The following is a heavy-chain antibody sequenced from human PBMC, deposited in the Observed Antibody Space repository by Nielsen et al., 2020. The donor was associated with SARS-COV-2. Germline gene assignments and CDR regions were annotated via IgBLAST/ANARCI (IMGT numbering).Heavy chain of an antibody. CDR1: GFTVSSNY. V-gene: IGHV3-53*01. CDR2: IYSGGST. J-gene: IGHJ4*02. D-gene: IGHD3-9*01. Sequence: GGSLRLSCAASGFTVSSNYMSWVRQAPGKGLEWVSVIYSGGSTYYADSVKGRFTISRDNSKNTLYLQMNSLRAEDTAVYYCARTLRLSGREYYFDYWGQGTLVTVSS. CDR3: ARTLRLSGREYYFDY.